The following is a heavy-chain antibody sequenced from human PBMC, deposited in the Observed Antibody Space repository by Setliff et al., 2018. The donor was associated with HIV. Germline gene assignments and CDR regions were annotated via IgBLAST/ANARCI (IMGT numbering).Heavy chain of an antibody. CDR2: FYYTGGT. J-gene: IGHJ4*02. CDR3: ARGLSFYDPGGFDY. Sequence: SETLSLTCTVPGGSINRSNYYWGWIRQPPGKGLEWIGTFYYTGGTYYNPSLKSRVTISVHPSKTQFSLSLSSVTAADTAVYYCARGLSFYDPGGFDYWGQGTLVTVSS. V-gene: IGHV4-39*01. CDR1: GGSINRSNYY. D-gene: IGHD3-22*01.